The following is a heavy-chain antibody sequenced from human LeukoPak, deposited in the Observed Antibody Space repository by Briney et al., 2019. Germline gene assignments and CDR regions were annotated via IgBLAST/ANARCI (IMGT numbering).Heavy chain of an antibody. J-gene: IGHJ4*02. V-gene: IGHV3-48*02. CDR3: VKSKGYYFDY. CDR2: ITTTSSTI. D-gene: IGHD4-11*01. Sequence: GGSLRPSCAASGFXYNMNWVRQAPGKGLEWISYITTTSSTIYYADSVKGRFTISRDNAKNSLYLQMNSLRDEDTAVYYCVKSKGYYFDYWGQGTLVTVSS. CDR1: GFXYN.